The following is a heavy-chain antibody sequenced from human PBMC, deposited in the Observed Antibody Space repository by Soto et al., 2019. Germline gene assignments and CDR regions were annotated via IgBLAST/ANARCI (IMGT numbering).Heavy chain of an antibody. CDR2: IKSDGTTA. Sequence: QVKLVESGGGVVQPGRSRRLSCVTSGFTFRSYGMHWVRQSQDKGLEWVAVIKSDGTTADYIESVKGRVFISRDNSKKTVYLQTNNLRPADTGIYYCAKPRSSLEWPPFDPWGQGTLVTVSS. V-gene: IGHV3-30-3*02. CDR1: GFTFRSYG. D-gene: IGHD3-3*01. J-gene: IGHJ5*02. CDR3: AKPRSSLEWPPFDP.